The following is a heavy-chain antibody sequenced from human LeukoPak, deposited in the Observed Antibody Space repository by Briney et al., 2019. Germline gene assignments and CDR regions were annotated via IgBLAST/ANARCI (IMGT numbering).Heavy chain of an antibody. CDR1: GGSITSSTYY. D-gene: IGHD1-26*01. CDR3: ARGRLFGGRTGYGFDI. V-gene: IGHV4-61*05. Sequence: SETLSLTCTVSGGSITSSTYYWGWIRQPPGKGLEWIGYIYYSGSTNYNPSLKSRVTISVDTSKNQFSLKLSSVTAADTAVYYCARGRLFGGRTGYGFDIWGQGTLVTVSS. J-gene: IGHJ3*02. CDR2: IYYSGST.